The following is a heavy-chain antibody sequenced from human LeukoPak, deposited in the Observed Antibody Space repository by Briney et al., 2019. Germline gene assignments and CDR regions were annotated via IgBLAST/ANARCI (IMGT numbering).Heavy chain of an antibody. D-gene: IGHD3-9*01. Sequence: SETLSLTCTVSGVSISSSNSYWGWIRQPPWKGLEWIGSIYYSGSTYYNPSLKSRVTISVDTSKNQFSLKLSSVTAADTAVYYCATRLTGYPNDAFDIWGQGTMVTVSS. CDR2: IYYSGST. J-gene: IGHJ3*02. CDR1: GVSISSSNSY. CDR3: ATRLTGYPNDAFDI. V-gene: IGHV4-39*07.